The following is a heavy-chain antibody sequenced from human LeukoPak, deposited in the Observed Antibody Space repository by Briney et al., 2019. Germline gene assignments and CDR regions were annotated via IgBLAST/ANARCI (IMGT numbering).Heavy chain of an antibody. CDR1: GYTLTELS. Sequence: ASVKVSCKVSGYTLTELSMHWVQQAPGKGLEWMGGFDPEDGETIYAQKFQGRVTMTEDTTTDTAYMELSSLRSEDTAVYYCATWTTSIAARPAFDAFDIWGQGTMVTVSS. D-gene: IGHD6-6*01. CDR3: ATWTTSIAARPAFDAFDI. J-gene: IGHJ3*02. V-gene: IGHV1-24*01. CDR2: FDPEDGET.